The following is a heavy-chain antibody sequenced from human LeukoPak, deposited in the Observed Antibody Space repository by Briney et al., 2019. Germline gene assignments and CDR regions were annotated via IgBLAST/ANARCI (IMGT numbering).Heavy chain of an antibody. CDR1: GSSITGFH. CDR3: ARLDSGGADSCIDS. J-gene: IGHJ4*02. V-gene: IGHV4-59*01. CDR2: IQASGTT. D-gene: IGHD2-21*01. Sequence: SETLSLTCSVSGSSITGFHWGWIRQPPGKGLEWIGYIQASGTTKHNPSLKSRVTISMDTSKAQFSLNVNSVIAADTAMYYCARLDSGGADSCIDSWGQGNLVIVSS.